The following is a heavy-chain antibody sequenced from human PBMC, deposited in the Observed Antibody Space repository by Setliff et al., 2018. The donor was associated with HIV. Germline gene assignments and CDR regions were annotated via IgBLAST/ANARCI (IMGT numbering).Heavy chain of an antibody. CDR1: GASMGRHY. V-gene: IGHV4-59*11. CDR2: LYHSGSP. CDR3: ARNIEWEPYAFDI. J-gene: IGHJ3*02. Sequence: SETLSLTCTVSGASMGRHYWSWIRQPPGKGLEWIGTLYHSGSPIYNSSLKSRVTISGDPSNNQLSLSLSSVTAADTAVYYCARNIEWEPYAFDIWGQGTMVTVSS. D-gene: IGHD1-26*01.